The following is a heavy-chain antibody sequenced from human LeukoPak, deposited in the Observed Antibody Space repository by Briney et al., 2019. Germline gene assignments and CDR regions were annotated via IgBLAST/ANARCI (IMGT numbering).Heavy chain of an antibody. D-gene: IGHD3-3*01. CDR2: IIPIFGTA. J-gene: IGHJ3*02. CDR1: GGTFSSYA. CDR3: ARRQHYDFWSGYPLYPPGVFDI. V-gene: IGHV1-69*05. Sequence: ASVKVSCKASGGTFSSYAISWVRQAPGQGLEWMGGIIPIFGTANYAQKFQGRVTITTDESTSTAYMELSSLRSEDTAVYYCARRQHYDFWSGYPLYPPGVFDIWGQGTMVTVSS.